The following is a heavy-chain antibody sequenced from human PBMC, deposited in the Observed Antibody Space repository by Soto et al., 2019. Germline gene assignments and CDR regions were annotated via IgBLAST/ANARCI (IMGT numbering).Heavy chain of an antibody. J-gene: IGHJ4*02. CDR1: GFTFSTFS. Sequence: GSLRVSWAASGFTFSTFSMNRVRQAPGRGLEWISYISGGGRPISYADSVKGRFTISRDNAKNSLYLQMDSLTDEDTAVYYCARDLGWAFDSWGQGTLVTVSS. CDR3: ARDLGWAFDS. CDR2: ISGGGRPI. V-gene: IGHV3-48*02. D-gene: IGHD6-19*01.